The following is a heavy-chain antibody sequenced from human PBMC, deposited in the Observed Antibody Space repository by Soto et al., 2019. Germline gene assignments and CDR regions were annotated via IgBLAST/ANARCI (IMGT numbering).Heavy chain of an antibody. V-gene: IGHV3-20*04. Sequence: PGGSLRLSCAASGFTFDDYGMSWVRQAPGKGLEWVSGINWNGGSTGYADSVKGRFTISRDNAKNSLYLQMNSLRAEDTALYYCARDPIYYYGSGSYASAFDIWGQGTMVTVSS. CDR3: ARDPIYYYGSGSYASAFDI. J-gene: IGHJ3*02. CDR1: GFTFDDYG. CDR2: INWNGGST. D-gene: IGHD3-10*01.